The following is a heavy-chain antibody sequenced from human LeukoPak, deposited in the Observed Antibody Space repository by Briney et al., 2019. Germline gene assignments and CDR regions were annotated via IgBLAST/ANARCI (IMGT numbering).Heavy chain of an antibody. J-gene: IGHJ4*02. V-gene: IGHV3-23*01. CDR2: ISGSGGST. Sequence: GGSLRLSCAASGFSFSSYVMSWVRQSPGKGLEWVSTISGSGGSTYYADSVKGRFTISRDNSKNTLHLQMNSLRAEDTAVYYCAKDSHLYYWGQGTLVTVSS. CDR1: GFSFSSYV. CDR3: AKDSHLYY.